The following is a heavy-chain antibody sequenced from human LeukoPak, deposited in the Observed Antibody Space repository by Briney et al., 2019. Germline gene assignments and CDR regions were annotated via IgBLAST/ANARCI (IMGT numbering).Heavy chain of an antibody. Sequence: ASETLSLTCAVSGGSISSSNWWNWVRQPPGKGLEWIGEIYHSGSTNYNPSLKSRVTISVDKSKNQFSLKLSSVTAADTAVYYCARVGPGYDFWSGYPYLDYWGQGTLVTVSS. CDR3: ARVGPGYDFWSGYPYLDY. D-gene: IGHD3-3*01. J-gene: IGHJ4*02. CDR1: GGSISSSNW. CDR2: IYHSGST. V-gene: IGHV4-4*02.